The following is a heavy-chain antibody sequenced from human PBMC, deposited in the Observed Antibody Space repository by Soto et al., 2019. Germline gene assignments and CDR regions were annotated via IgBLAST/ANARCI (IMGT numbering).Heavy chain of an antibody. Sequence: EVQLLESGGGLAQPGGSLRLSCAASGVTFSRYAMTWVRQAPGKGLEWVSSISGSGGNRYYADSVRGRFTISRDNPKNTLYLEMNSLRAEDTALYYCARPYQPPYFYYGMDVWGQGTTVTVSS. V-gene: IGHV3-23*01. D-gene: IGHD2-2*01. CDR2: ISGSGGNR. CDR3: ARPYQPPYFYYGMDV. CDR1: GVTFSRYA. J-gene: IGHJ6*02.